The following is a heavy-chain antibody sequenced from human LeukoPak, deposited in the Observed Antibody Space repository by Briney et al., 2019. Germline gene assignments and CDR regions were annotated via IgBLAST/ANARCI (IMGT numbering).Heavy chain of an antibody. CDR1: GFTFSSYA. V-gene: IGHV3-30*04. CDR2: ISYDGSNK. Sequence: PGGSLRLSCAASGFTFSSYAMHWVRQAPGKGLEWVAVISYDGSNKYYADSVKGRFTISRDNSKNTLFLQINSLRSEDTAVYYCARGILRAYYYYYMDVWGKGTTVTVSS. D-gene: IGHD4-17*01. CDR3: ARGILRAYYYYYMDV. J-gene: IGHJ6*03.